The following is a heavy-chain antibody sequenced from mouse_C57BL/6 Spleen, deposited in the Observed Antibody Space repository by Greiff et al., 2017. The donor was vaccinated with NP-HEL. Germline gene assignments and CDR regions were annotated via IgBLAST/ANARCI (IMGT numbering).Heavy chain of an antibody. J-gene: IGHJ3*01. Sequence: EVKLMESGGGLVQPGGSMKLSCAASGFTFSDAWMDWVRQSPEKGLEWVADIRNKANSHATYYAESVKGRFTISRDDSKSSVYLQMNSLRAEDTGIYYCTLNYYGSRAYWGQGTLVTVSA. V-gene: IGHV6-6*01. CDR2: IRNKANSHAT. CDR3: TLNYYGSRAY. CDR1: GFTFSDAW. D-gene: IGHD1-1*01.